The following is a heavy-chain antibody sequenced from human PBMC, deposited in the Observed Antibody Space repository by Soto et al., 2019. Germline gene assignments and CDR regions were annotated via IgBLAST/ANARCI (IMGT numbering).Heavy chain of an antibody. Sequence: QVQLVESGGGVVQPGRSLRLSCAASGFTFSSYAMHWVRQAPGKGLEWVAVISYDGSNKYYADSVKGRFTISRDNSKNTLYLQMNSLRAEDTAVYYCARVTFNYYLDYWGQGTLVTVSS. CDR1: GFTFSSYA. CDR2: ISYDGSNK. D-gene: IGHD3-10*01. CDR3: ARVTFNYYLDY. J-gene: IGHJ4*02. V-gene: IGHV3-30-3*01.